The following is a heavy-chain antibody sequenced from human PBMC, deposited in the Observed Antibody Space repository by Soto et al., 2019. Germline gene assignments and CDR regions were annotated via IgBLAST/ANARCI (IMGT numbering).Heavy chain of an antibody. CDR3: ARGAIVVVPAAMAYYYYYYMDV. CDR1: GGSFSGYY. Sequence: PSETLSLTCAVYGGSFSGYYWSWIRQPPGKGLGWIGEINHSGSTNYNPSLKSRVTISVDTSKNQFSLKLSSVTAADTAVYYCARGAIVVVPAAMAYYYYYYMDVWGKGTTVTVAS. D-gene: IGHD2-2*01. J-gene: IGHJ6*03. CDR2: INHSGST. V-gene: IGHV4-34*01.